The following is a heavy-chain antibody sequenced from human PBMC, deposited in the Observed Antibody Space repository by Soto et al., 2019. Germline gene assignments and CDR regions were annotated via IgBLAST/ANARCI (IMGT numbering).Heavy chain of an antibody. CDR2: ISGDSHYI. CDR1: GFTFSTYS. J-gene: IGHJ6*02. Sequence: EVQLVDSGGGLVKPGGSLRLSCAASGFTFSTYSMTWVRQTPGRGLEWVSSISGDSHYIFYAESVKGRFTISRDNAKNSLYLQMNSLRAEDTAVYYCVRCAVNCDPYSMDVWGQGGPVTVSS. D-gene: IGHD2-21*01. V-gene: IGHV3-21*01. CDR3: VRCAVNCDPYSMDV.